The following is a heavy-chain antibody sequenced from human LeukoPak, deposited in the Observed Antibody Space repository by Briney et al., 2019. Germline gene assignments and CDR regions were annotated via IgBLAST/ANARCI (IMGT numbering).Heavy chain of an antibody. V-gene: IGHV1-46*01. CDR1: GYTFTSYY. CDR3: ARAVAYCGGDCYLNGYFDL. CDR2: INPSGGST. Sequence: GALVKVSCKASGYTFTSYYMHWVRQAPGQGLEWMGIINPSGGSTSYAQKFQGRVTMTRDTSTSTVYMELSSLRSEDTAVYYCARAVAYCGGDCYLNGYFDLWGRGTLVTVSS. J-gene: IGHJ2*01. D-gene: IGHD2-21*02.